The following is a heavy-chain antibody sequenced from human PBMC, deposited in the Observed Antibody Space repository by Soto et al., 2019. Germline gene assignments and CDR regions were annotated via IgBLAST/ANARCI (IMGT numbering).Heavy chain of an antibody. D-gene: IGHD2-2*02. CDR2: INHSGST. Sequence: SETLSLTCAVYGGSFSGYYWSWIRQPPGKGLEWIGEINHSGSTNYNPSLKSRVTISADTSKNQFSLKLSSVTAADTAVYYCARGVRYCSSTRCYKRDWFDPWGRGTLVTVSS. V-gene: IGHV4-34*01. CDR1: GGSFSGYY. CDR3: ARGVRYCSSTRCYKRDWFDP. J-gene: IGHJ5*02.